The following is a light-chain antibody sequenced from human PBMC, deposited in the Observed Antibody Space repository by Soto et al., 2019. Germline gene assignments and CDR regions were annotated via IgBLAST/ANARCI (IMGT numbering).Light chain of an antibody. CDR3: QQDNSYPIT. J-gene: IGKJ5*01. V-gene: IGKV1-5*01. Sequence: DIQMTQSPSTLSASVGDRVTITCRASQSIGARLAWYQQKPGTAPKLLIFGVSSLQDGVPSRFSGSGSGTEFTLTSSSLQPDDFGSYYCQQDNSYPITIGQGTRLEIK. CDR2: GVS. CDR1: QSIGAR.